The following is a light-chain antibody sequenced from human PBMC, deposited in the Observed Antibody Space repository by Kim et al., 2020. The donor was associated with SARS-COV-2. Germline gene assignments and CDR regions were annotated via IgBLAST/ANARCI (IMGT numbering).Light chain of an antibody. J-gene: IGLJ1*01. CDR2: HDT. V-gene: IGLV3-21*04. CDR3: QGGHSERDHYV. Sequence: APGGAARVSCGLNNNGRKTVHGYRQRPGQAPVLVSDHDTGRPAGSPERFSGSNSGSTGTLTINRIEAGDEADYYCQGGHSERDHYVFGGGTQVTV. CDR1: NNGRKT.